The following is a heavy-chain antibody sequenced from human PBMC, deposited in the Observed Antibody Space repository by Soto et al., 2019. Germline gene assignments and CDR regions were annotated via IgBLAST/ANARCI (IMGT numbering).Heavy chain of an antibody. CDR1: GYICAGYW. J-gene: IGHJ4*02. D-gene: IGHD3-22*01. V-gene: IGHV5-10-1*01. CDR3: ARQIYDSDTGPNFQYYFDS. CDR2: IDPSDSQT. Sequence: PGECLKISCKGSGYICAGYWLTWVRQNPGNGPEWMGRIDPSDSQTYYSPSFRGHVTISVTKSITTVFLQWSSLRASDTAMYYCARQIYDSDTGPNFQYYFDSWGQGTPVTVSS.